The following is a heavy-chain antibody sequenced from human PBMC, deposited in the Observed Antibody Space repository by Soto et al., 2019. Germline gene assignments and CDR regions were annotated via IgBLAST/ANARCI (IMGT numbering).Heavy chain of an antibody. D-gene: IGHD3-9*01. Sequence: QVQLQESGPGLVKPSQTLSLTCTVSGCSISRGGYYWSWIRQHPGKGLEWIGNVYYSGSTYSNPSLKSRITISVDTSKNQLSLKLSSVTAADTAVYYCARVVRFFDWLDLFDYWGQGTPVTVSS. V-gene: IGHV4-31*03. J-gene: IGHJ4*02. CDR3: ARVVRFFDWLDLFDY. CDR2: VYYSGST. CDR1: GCSISRGGYY.